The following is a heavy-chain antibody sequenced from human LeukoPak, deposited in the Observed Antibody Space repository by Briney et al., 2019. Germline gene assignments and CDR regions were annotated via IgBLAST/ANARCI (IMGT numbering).Heavy chain of an antibody. CDR2: IYYSGST. CDR1: GGSISSYY. J-gene: IGHJ4*02. Sequence: PSETLSLTCTVSGGSISSYYWSWTRQPPGKGLEWIGYIYYSGSTNYNPSLKSRVTISVDTSKNQFSLKLSSVTAADTAVYYCARTKVGALDYWGQGTLVTVSS. CDR3: ARTKVGALDY. V-gene: IGHV4-59*01. D-gene: IGHD1-26*01.